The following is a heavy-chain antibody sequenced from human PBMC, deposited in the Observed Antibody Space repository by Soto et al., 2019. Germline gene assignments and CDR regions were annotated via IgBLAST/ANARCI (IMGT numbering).Heavy chain of an antibody. D-gene: IGHD6-25*01. CDR2: IYSGGST. V-gene: IGHV3-53*01. CDR3: ARFSQGRPEGMDV. J-gene: IGHJ6*02. Sequence: EVQLVESGGGFIQPGGSLRLSCVVSGLTVSRNYMTWVRQAPGKGLECVSVIYSGGSTYSAASVKGRFTISRAHSKITVYLLLNSLRVDDTAVYYCARFSQGRPEGMDVWGQGTTVTVS. CDR1: GLTVSRNY.